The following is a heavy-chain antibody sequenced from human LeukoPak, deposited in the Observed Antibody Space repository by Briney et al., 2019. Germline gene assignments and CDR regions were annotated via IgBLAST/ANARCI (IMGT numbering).Heavy chain of an antibody. J-gene: IGHJ6*02. V-gene: IGHV3-23*01. Sequence: GGSLRLSCAASGFPFRSYAVSWVRQARGEGLEWVSANSESGGSTYCTDPVRGGDTLSRDISKNALYLQINTLRAEDTAVYYCAKGSYGSGPMDVWGQGTTVTVSS. CDR2: NSESGGST. CDR1: GFPFRSYA. D-gene: IGHD3-10*01. CDR3: AKGSYGSGPMDV.